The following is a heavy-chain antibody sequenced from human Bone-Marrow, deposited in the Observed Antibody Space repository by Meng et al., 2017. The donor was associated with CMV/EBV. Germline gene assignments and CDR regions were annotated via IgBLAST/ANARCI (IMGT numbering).Heavy chain of an antibody. CDR2: ISSDGTNE. CDR3: ARGLTVVVVAAFGY. D-gene: IGHD2-15*01. Sequence: GGSLRLSCVASGFIFSTYVMHWVRQAPGKGLEWVAVISSDGTNEFYADSVKGRFTIFRDNSKNTVYLQMNSLRADDTALYYCARGLTVVVVAAFGYWGQGTLVTVSS. J-gene: IGHJ4*01. V-gene: IGHV3-30*04. CDR1: GFIFSTYV.